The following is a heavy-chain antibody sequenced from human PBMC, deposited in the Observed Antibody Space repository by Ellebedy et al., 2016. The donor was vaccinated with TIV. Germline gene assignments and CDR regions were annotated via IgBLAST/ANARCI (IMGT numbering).Heavy chain of an antibody. D-gene: IGHD3-10*01. J-gene: IGHJ3*01. V-gene: IGHV3-7*01. CDR1: GFTFSSYW. CDR2: IKQDGSEK. Sequence: GESLKISCAASGFTFSSYWMSWVRQAPGKGLEWVANIKQDGSEKYYVDSVKGRFTISRDNAKNSLYLQMNSLRAEDTAVYYCARDRGSYSFWGQGTMVTVSS. CDR3: ARDRGSYSF.